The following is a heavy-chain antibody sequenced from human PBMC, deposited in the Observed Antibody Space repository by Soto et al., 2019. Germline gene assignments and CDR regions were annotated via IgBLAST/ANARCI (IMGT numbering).Heavy chain of an antibody. V-gene: IGHV1-69*01. D-gene: IGHD3-10*01. CDR1: GGIFSTYA. CDR3: ARDRDDYGSGNYYNRIDF. CDR2: IIPIFGTP. Sequence: QVQLVQSGAEVKKPGSSVKVSCKASGGIFSTYAISWLRQAPGQGLEWMGGIIPIFGTPNYAQRFQGRGTITADESRTTSYMELSRLKSEDTAVYYCARDRDDYGSGNYYNRIDFWGQGTLVTVSS. J-gene: IGHJ4*02.